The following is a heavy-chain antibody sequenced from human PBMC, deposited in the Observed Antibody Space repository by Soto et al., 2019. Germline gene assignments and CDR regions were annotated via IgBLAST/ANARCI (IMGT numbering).Heavy chain of an antibody. V-gene: IGHV4-61*03. Sequence: QVQLQESGPGLVKPSETLSLNCSVSGGSVSSGNYYWTWIRQPPGKGLEWIGYLHDSGITNYNPSLKSRVTMLVDTSKNHFSLRLGSVTAADTAVYYCARDRGSAIDFWGQGSLVTVSS. CDR1: GGSVSSGNYY. D-gene: IGHD3-16*01. J-gene: IGHJ4*02. CDR3: ARDRGSAIDF. CDR2: LHDSGIT.